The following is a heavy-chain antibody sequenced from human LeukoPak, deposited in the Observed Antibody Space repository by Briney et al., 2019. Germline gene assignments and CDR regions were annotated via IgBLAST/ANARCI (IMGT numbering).Heavy chain of an antibody. Sequence: GSLRLSCAASGFIASNKYMSWVRQAPGKGLEWVSTIRSDGTTDYADSVKGRFTISRDDSKNTLYLQMNSLRVEDTAVYSCARRRGGYGEGELDYWGQGTLVTVSS. V-gene: IGHV3-66*04. CDR3: ARRRGGYGEGELDY. CDR1: GFIASNKY. J-gene: IGHJ4*02. CDR2: IRSDGTT. D-gene: IGHD4-17*01.